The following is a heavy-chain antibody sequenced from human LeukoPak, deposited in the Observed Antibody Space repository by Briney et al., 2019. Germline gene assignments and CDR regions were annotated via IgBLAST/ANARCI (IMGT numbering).Heavy chain of an antibody. CDR1: GDSFSYFY. Sequence: IPSETLSLTCTVSGDSFSYFYWSWIRQPPGKGLEWIGYIYDIAITYQNPSLRSRLTISVDTSQNQFSLKLSSVTAADTAVYYCARQVGRGTQIYYMDVWGKGTTVTVSS. CDR2: IYDIAIT. D-gene: IGHD3-16*01. J-gene: IGHJ6*03. V-gene: IGHV4-59*08. CDR3: ARQVGRGTQIYYMDV.